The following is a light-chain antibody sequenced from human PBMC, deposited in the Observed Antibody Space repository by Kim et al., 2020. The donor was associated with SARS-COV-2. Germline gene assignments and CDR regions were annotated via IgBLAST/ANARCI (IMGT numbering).Light chain of an antibody. J-gene: IGKJ1*01. CDR3: QQYYSYPRT. CDR1: QSISSY. Sequence: AIRMTQSPSSFSASTGDRVTITCRASQSISSYLAWYQQKPGKAPKLLIYAASTLQSGAPSRFSGSGSGTDFTLTISCLRSEDFATYYCQQYYSYPRTFGQGTKVDIK. V-gene: IGKV1-8*01. CDR2: AAS.